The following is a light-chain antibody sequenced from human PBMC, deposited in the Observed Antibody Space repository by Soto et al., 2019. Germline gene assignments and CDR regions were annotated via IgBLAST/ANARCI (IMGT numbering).Light chain of an antibody. Sequence: QSALTQPASVSGSPGQSITISCTGTSSDIGSYTLVSWYQQHPGKAPKVMIYEVDKWPSGVSTRFSGSRSGNTASLTSSGLQAEDEADYFCCSYAGGFTHVFGTGTKLTVL. CDR1: SSDIGSYTL. CDR2: EVD. CDR3: CSYAGGFTHV. V-gene: IGLV2-23*02. J-gene: IGLJ1*01.